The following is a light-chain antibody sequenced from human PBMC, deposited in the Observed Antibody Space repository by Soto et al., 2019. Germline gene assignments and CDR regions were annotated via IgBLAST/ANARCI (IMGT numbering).Light chain of an antibody. CDR2: GAS. Sequence: IVMTQSPATLSVSPGERATLSCRASESVSNKLAWYKRRPGQAPRLLIYGASTRASGIPDRFSGSGSGTDFSLTISSLQSEDFAVYYCQQYTNWPPWTFGQGTKVDIK. V-gene: IGKV3-15*01. CDR1: ESVSNK. CDR3: QQYTNWPPWT. J-gene: IGKJ1*01.